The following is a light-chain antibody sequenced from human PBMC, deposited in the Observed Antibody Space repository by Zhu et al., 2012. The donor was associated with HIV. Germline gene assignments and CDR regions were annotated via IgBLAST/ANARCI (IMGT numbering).Light chain of an antibody. CDR1: QSVSSSD. V-gene: IGKV3-20*01. CDR2: GAS. CDR3: RHYGTSPPLT. Sequence: EIVLTQSPGTLSLSPGDTATLSCRASQSVSSSDLAWFQQRPGQAPRLLIYGASSRATDIPDRFSGSGSGTDFTLTISRLEPEDFAVYYCRHYGTSPPLTFGGRTKVEIK. J-gene: IGKJ4*01.